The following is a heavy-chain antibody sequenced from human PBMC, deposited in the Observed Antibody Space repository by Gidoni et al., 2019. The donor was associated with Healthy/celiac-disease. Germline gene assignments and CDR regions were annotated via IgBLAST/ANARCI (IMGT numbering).Heavy chain of an antibody. D-gene: IGHD2-2*01. V-gene: IGHV3-23*01. CDR1: GFTFSSYA. CDR2: ISGSGGST. Sequence: EVQLLESGGGLVQPGGSLRLSCAASGFTFSSYAMSWVRQAPGKGLEWVSAISGSGGSTYYADSVKGRFTISRDNSKNTLYLQMNSLRAEDTAVYYCAKLEGIVVVPAANFDYWGQGTLVTVSS. CDR3: AKLEGIVVVPAANFDY. J-gene: IGHJ4*02.